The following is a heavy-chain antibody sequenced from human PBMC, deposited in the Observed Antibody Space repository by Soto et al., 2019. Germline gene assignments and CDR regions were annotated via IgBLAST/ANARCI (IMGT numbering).Heavy chain of an antibody. CDR2: IIPIFDTA. Sequence: QVEVEQSGAEVKRPGSSVKVSCKASKTTFNNHPMNWVRQAPGQGLEWLGGIIPIFDTANYAQKFQGRVTIIADKSTTTANMELSNLRSADTAVYSCASQVGGTLDCYFDLWGRGTLVTVSS. CDR1: KTTFNNHP. V-gene: IGHV1-69*06. D-gene: IGHD1-26*01. J-gene: IGHJ2*01. CDR3: ASQVGGTLDCYFDL.